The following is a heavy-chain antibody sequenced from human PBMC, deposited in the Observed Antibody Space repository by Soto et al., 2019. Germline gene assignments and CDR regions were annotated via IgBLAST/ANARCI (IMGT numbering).Heavy chain of an antibody. CDR1: GYTFTDYY. Sequence: GASVKVSCKASGYTFTDYYVHWVRQAPGQGLEWMGWINPNSGGTKSAQKFQGRVTMTRDTSISTAYMELSSLRSEDTAVYYCAREYYYGSGSYSPFDYWGQGTLVTVSS. J-gene: IGHJ4*02. V-gene: IGHV1-2*02. CDR2: INPNSGGT. D-gene: IGHD3-10*01. CDR3: AREYYYGSGSYSPFDY.